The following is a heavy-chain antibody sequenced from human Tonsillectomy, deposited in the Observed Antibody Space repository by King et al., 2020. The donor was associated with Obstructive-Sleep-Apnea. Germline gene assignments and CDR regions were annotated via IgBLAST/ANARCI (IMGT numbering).Heavy chain of an antibody. V-gene: IGHV3-30*02. CDR3: ATLSGTTSGAFDI. J-gene: IGHJ3*02. CDR2: IRYDGSNK. D-gene: IGHD1-20*01. CDR1: GFSFNNYG. Sequence: VQLVESGGGVVQPGRSLRLSCVASGFSFNNYGMHWVRQIPGKGPEWVTFIRYDGSNKEYADSVKGRFTISRDNSKNTLYVQMNSLRTEDTAVYYCATLSGTTSGAFDIWGQGTMVTVSS.